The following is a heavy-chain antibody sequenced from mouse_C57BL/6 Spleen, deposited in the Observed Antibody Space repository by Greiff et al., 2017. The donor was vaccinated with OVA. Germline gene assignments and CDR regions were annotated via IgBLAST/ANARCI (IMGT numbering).Heavy chain of an antibody. CDR2: INPNNGGT. J-gene: IGHJ1*03. D-gene: IGHD1-1*01. CDR3: ARHGSTSYWYFDV. CDR1: GYTFTDYN. Sequence: VQLQQSGPELVKPGASVKIPCKASGYTFTDYNMDWVKQSHGKSLEWIGDINPNNGGTIYNQKFKGKATLTVDKSSSTAYMELRSLTSEDTAVYYCARHGSTSYWYFDVWGTGTTVTVSS. V-gene: IGHV1-18*01.